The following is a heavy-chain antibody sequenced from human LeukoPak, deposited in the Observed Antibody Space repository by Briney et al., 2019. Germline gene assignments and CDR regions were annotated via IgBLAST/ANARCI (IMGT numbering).Heavy chain of an antibody. V-gene: IGHV4-31*03. J-gene: IGHJ4*02. CDR3: ARGPPYIVVVTAIGFFDY. CDR1: GGSISSGGHY. Sequence: SETLSLTCTISGGSISSGGHYWSWIRQHPGKGLEWIGYTYNSGSTYYKPSLRSRINISVDTSKNQFSLNLSSVTAADTAVYYCARGPPYIVVVTAIGFFDYWGQGTLVTVSS. D-gene: IGHD2-21*02. CDR2: TYNSGST.